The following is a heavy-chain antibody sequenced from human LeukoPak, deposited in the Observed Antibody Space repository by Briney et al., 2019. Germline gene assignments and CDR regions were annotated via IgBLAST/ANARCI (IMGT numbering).Heavy chain of an antibody. Sequence: GGSLRLSCAASGFTFSDYYMSWIRQAPGKGLEWVSYISSSGSTIYYADSVKGRFTISRDNSKNTLYLQMNSLRAEDTAVYYCAKDRILTGVDYWGQGTLVTVSS. V-gene: IGHV3-11*04. CDR1: GFTFSDYY. CDR3: AKDRILTGVDY. D-gene: IGHD3-9*01. J-gene: IGHJ4*02. CDR2: ISSSGSTI.